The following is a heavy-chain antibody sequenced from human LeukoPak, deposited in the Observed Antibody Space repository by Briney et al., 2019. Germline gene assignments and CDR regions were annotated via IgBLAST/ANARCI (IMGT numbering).Heavy chain of an antibody. CDR1: GYTFTGYY. CDR3: AAAEGIRRDGFLDAFDI. CDR2: INPNSGGT. V-gene: IGHV1-2*02. J-gene: IGHJ3*02. D-gene: IGHD5-24*01. Sequence: ASVKVSCKASGYTFTGYYMHWVRQAPGQGLEWMGWINPNSGGTNYAQKFQERVTITRDMSTSTAYMELSSLRSEDTAVYYCAAAEGIRRDGFLDAFDIWGQGTMVTVSS.